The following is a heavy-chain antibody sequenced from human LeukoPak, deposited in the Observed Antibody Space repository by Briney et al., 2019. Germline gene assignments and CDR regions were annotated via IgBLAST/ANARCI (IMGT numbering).Heavy chain of an antibody. CDR1: GFTFSAYS. J-gene: IGHJ4*02. Sequence: PGGSLRLSCAASGFTFSAYSMNWVRQAPGKALEWISHINSGTNNIYYADSVKGRFTISRDNAKNSLFLQMNSLRGDDTAVYYCARDQNGAGFDSWGQGTLVTVSS. D-gene: IGHD4-17*01. CDR2: INSGTNNI. V-gene: IGHV3-48*04. CDR3: ARDQNGAGFDS.